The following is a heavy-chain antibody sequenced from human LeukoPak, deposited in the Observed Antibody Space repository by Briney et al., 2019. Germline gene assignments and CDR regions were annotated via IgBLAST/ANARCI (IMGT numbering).Heavy chain of an antibody. CDR1: GFTFSSYA. J-gene: IGHJ4*02. CDR3: ARASQWLAFDC. D-gene: IGHD6-19*01. Sequence: PGGSLRLSCAASGFTFSSYAMSWVRQAPGKGLEWVSAISGSGGSTYYADSVKGRFTISRDSSKNTLLLQMNSLRGEDTAVYYCARASQWLAFDCWGQGTLVTVSS. V-gene: IGHV3-23*01. CDR2: ISGSGGST.